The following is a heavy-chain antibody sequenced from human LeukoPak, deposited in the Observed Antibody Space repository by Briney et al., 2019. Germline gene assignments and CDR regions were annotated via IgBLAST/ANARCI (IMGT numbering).Heavy chain of an antibody. Sequence: SETLSLTCSVSGGSISSYYWSCIRQPPGKGLEWIGYIYYSGSTNYNPSLKSRLTISVDAPKNQFSLKLSSVTATDTAVYYCASLTTVTQGYFDSWGQGTLVTVSS. V-gene: IGHV4-59*08. D-gene: IGHD4-17*01. CDR3: ASLTTVTQGYFDS. CDR1: GGSISSYY. CDR2: IYYSGST. J-gene: IGHJ4*02.